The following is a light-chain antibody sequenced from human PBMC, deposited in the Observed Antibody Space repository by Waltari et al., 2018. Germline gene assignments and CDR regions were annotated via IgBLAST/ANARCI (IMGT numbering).Light chain of an antibody. CDR3: AAWDDSLSALYV. V-gene: IGLV1-47*02. CDR1: SSNIGRNY. Sequence: QSVLTQPPSASVTPGQRVTISCSGSSSNIGRNYVSWYQQLPGTAPKLLIYSNNQRPSGVPDRFSGSKSGTSASLAISGLRSEDEADYYCAAWDDSLSALYVFGTGTKVTVL. J-gene: IGLJ1*01. CDR2: SNN.